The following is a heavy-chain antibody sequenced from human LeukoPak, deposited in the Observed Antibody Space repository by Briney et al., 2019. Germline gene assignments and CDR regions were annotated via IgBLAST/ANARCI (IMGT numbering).Heavy chain of an antibody. CDR2: ISSDGSKK. CDR1: GFTFSNYG. V-gene: IGHV3-30*18. CDR3: AKDGVAYWLAHPPYYFDY. J-gene: IGHJ4*02. D-gene: IGHD2-21*01. Sequence: GGSLRLSCAASGFTFSNYGMHWVRQAPGKGLEWVAVISSDGSKKYYADSVKGRFTISRDNSKNTLYLQMNSLRAEDTAVYYCAKDGVAYWLAHPPYYFDYWGQGTLVTVSS.